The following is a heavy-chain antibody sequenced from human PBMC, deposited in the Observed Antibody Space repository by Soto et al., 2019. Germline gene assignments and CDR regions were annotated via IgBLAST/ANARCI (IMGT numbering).Heavy chain of an antibody. J-gene: IGHJ6*02. CDR1: GYSFTSYW. CDR2: IYPGDSDT. Sequence: PGDSLKISCRGSGYSFTSYWIGCVRQMPGKGLEWMGIIYPGDSDTRYSPSFQGQVTISADKSISTAYLQWSSLKASDTAMYYCAGGGVRGVITRTRDYYGMDVWGQGTTVTVSS. D-gene: IGHD3-10*01. CDR3: AGGGVRGVITRTRDYYGMDV. V-gene: IGHV5-51*01.